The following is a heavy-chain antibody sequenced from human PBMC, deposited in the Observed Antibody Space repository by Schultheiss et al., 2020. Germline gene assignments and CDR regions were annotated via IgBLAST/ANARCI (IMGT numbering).Heavy chain of an antibody. Sequence: GGSLRLSCAASGFTFSSYEMNWVRQAPGKGLEWVGRIKSKTDGGTTDYAAPVKGRFTISRDDSKNTLYLQMNSLKTEDTAVYYCTTFYYDFWSGYFWWDYFDYWGQGTLVTVSA. CDR3: TTFYYDFWSGYFWWDYFDY. J-gene: IGHJ4*02. CDR1: GFTFSSYE. D-gene: IGHD3-3*01. V-gene: IGHV3-15*07. CDR2: IKSKTDGGTT.